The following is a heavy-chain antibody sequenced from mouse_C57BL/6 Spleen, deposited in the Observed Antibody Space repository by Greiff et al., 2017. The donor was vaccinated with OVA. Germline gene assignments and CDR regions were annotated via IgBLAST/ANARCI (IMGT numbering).Heavy chain of an antibody. J-gene: IGHJ4*01. D-gene: IGHD4-1*02. CDR3: ARPQLFYAMDY. Sequence: VQLKQSGPELVKPGASVKISCKASGYSFTGYYMNWVKQSPEKSLEWIGEINPSTGGTTYNQKFKAKATLTVDKSSSTAYMQLKSLTSEDSAVYYCARPQLFYAMDYWGQGTSVTVSS. CDR1: GYSFTGYY. V-gene: IGHV1-42*01. CDR2: INPSTGGT.